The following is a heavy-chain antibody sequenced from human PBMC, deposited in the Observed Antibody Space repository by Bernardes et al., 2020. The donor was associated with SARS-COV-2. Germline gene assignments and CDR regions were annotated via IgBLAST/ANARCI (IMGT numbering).Heavy chain of an antibody. Sequence: SGALSLPCAVYGGSFSGYYWSWSRQPPGKGPEWMGAMNHCGSTHYHPSHKSPVTISVDPSKNQFSLKLSSVTAADTAVYYCARGSLEWLLPTFYYYYYGMDVWGQGTTVTVSS. CDR2: MNHCGST. CDR1: GGSFSGYY. J-gene: IGHJ6*02. CDR3: ARGSLEWLLPTFYYYYYGMDV. D-gene: IGHD3-3*01. V-gene: IGHV4-34*01.